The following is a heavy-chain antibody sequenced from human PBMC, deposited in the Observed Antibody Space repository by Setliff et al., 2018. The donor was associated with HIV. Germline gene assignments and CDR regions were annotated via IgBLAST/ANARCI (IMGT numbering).Heavy chain of an antibody. CDR3: ARSTVGAGTSFP. D-gene: IGHD1-26*01. CDR1: GDSINTHY. Sequence: PSETLSLTCTVTGDSINTHYWSWIRQAPGKGLEWIGCISHSGNTNFNPSLNSRVTISVDTSKNQFSLGLTSVTAADTAIYYCARSTVGAGTSFPWGRGILVTSPQ. J-gene: IGHJ5*02. CDR2: ISHSGNT. V-gene: IGHV4-59*11.